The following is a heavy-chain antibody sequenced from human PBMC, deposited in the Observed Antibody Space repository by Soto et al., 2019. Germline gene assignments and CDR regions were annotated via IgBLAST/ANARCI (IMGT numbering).Heavy chain of an antibody. CDR1: GGSISSNDFY. D-gene: IGHD6-25*01. CDR3: ARLSGSWKTWFAS. Sequence: SETLSLTCIVSGGSISSNDFYWSWIRQHPGKGLEWIGYIYYSGNTYYNPSLKSRVTILVDTSKNQFSLKVSSGTAADTAVYYCARLSGSWKTWFASGGKGPLVPVSS. J-gene: IGHJ5*01. CDR2: IYYSGNT. V-gene: IGHV4-31*03.